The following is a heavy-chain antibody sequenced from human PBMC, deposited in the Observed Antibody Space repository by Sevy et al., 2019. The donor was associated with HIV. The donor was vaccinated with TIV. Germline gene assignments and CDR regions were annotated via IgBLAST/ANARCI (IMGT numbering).Heavy chain of an antibody. Sequence: GESLKISCAASGFTFSSYAMHWVRQAPGKGLEWVALISYDGSNKYYADSVKGRFTISRDNSKNTLYLQMNSLRAEDTAVYYCARPIAVAGTESAGGDYWDQGTLVTVSS. CDR1: GFTFSSYA. V-gene: IGHV3-30-3*01. CDR2: ISYDGSNK. J-gene: IGHJ4*02. CDR3: ARPIAVAGTESAGGDY. D-gene: IGHD6-19*01.